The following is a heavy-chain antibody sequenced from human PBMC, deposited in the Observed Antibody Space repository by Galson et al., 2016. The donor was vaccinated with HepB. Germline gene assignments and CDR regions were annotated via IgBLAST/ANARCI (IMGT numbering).Heavy chain of an antibody. CDR1: GFIVSDNY. CDR2: IYAGGGT. Sequence: SLRLSCAASGFIVSDNYMAWVRQAPGKGLEWISTIYAGGGTYYADFLKGRFTISRDNSKNTLYLQMYSLRAEDTALYYCAREGPSGGYYFWGQGTLVTVSS. V-gene: IGHV3-66*01. CDR3: AREGPSGGYYF. D-gene: IGHD1-26*01. J-gene: IGHJ4*02.